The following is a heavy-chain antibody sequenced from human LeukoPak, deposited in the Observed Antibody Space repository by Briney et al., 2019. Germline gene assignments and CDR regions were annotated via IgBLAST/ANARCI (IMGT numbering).Heavy chain of an antibody. CDR1: GLSCSDYG. J-gene: IGHJ4*02. D-gene: IGHD6-13*01. CDR2: MSNDGINK. V-gene: IGHV3-33*01. CDR3: ARASSSSYWRGVDY. Sequence: GTSLRLSCAATGLSCSDYGMHLVGEAPGKGLEWVAVMSNDGINKYYADSVRGPFTISRDNSKNTLYLQMNSLRAEDTAIYYCARASSSSYWRGVDYWGQGTLVTVSS.